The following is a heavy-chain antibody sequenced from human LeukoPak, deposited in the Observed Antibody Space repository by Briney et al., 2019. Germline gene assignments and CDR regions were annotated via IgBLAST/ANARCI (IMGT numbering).Heavy chain of an antibody. D-gene: IGHD3-16*01. Sequence: GGSLRLSCAASGFTFSSYSMNCVRQAPGKGLEWVSYISSSSSTIYYADSVKGRFTISRDNAKNSLYLQMNSLRAEDTAVYYCARDSNFPIQAYSSHFDYWGQGTLVTVSS. CDR2: ISSSSSTI. V-gene: IGHV3-48*01. CDR1: GFTFSSYS. CDR3: ARDSNFPIQAYSSHFDY. J-gene: IGHJ4*02.